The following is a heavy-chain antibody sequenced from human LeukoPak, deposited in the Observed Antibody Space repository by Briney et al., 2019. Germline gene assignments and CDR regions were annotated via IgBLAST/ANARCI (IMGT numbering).Heavy chain of an antibody. CDR2: ISSSSSYI. CDR3: ARDVGGWEEYNWFDP. J-gene: IGHJ5*02. Sequence: GGSLRLSCAASGFTITTDYMNWVRQAPGKGLEWVSSISSSSSYIYYADSVKGRFTISRDNAKNSLYLQMNSLRAEDTAVYYCARDVGGWEEYNWFDPWGQGTLVTVSS. V-gene: IGHV3-21*01. CDR1: GFTITTDY. D-gene: IGHD6-19*01.